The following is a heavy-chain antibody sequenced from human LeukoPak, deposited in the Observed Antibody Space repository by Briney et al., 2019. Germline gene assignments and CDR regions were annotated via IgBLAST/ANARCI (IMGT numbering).Heavy chain of an antibody. D-gene: IGHD3-22*01. J-gene: IGHJ4*02. Sequence: GGSLRLSCSASGFAFSRFAMTWVRHLPGKGLDWVSTISGNGHQTYYGDSVKGPFSVSRDNSKNILYLQMDSLRADDSALYYCAKDANYYDSSGFFIPFDYWGQGTLVTVSS. CDR3: AKDANYYDSSGFFIPFDY. CDR2: ISGNGHQT. CDR1: GFAFSRFA. V-gene: IGHV3-23*01.